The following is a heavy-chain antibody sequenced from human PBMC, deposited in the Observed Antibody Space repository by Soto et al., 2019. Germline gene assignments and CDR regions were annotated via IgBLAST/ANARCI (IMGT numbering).Heavy chain of an antibody. CDR2: IYYSGST. Sequence: PSETLSLTCTVSGGSISSYYWSWIRQPPGKGLEWIGYIYYSGSTNYNPSLKSRVTMSVDTSKNRFSLKLSSVTAADTAVYYCARTGAAAATYYYYGMDVWGQGTTVTVSS. V-gene: IGHV4-59*08. J-gene: IGHJ6*02. CDR3: ARTGAAAATYYYYGMDV. CDR1: GGSISSYY. D-gene: IGHD6-13*01.